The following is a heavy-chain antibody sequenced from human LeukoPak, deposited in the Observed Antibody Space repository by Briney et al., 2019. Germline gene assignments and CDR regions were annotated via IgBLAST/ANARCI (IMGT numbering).Heavy chain of an antibody. CDR3: ARDEAYGDYNRIDY. V-gene: IGHV1-69*13. J-gene: IGHJ4*02. Sequence: ASVKVSCKASGGTFSSYAISWVRQAPGQGLEWMGGIIPIFGTANYAQKFQGRVTITADESTSTAYMELSSLRSEDTAVYYCARDEAYGDYNRIDYWGQGTLVTVSS. CDR2: IIPIFGTA. CDR1: GGTFSSYA. D-gene: IGHD4-17*01.